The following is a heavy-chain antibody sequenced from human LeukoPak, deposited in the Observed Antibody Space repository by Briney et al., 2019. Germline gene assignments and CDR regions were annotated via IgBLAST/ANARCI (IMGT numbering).Heavy chain of an antibody. CDR3: TTDWDTVYDYDSHPSGWFFDY. CDR1: GFTFTNAW. V-gene: IGHV3-15*01. D-gene: IGHD5/OR15-5a*01. J-gene: IGHJ4*02. Sequence: PGGSLRLSCVVSGFTFTNAWMSWVRQAPGKGLEWVGRIKRTSDRGTTDYATPVKGRFTISRDDSKDTLYLHMNALKTEDTAVYYCTTDWDTVYDYDSHPSGWFFDYWGQGILVTVSS. CDR2: IKRTSDRGTT.